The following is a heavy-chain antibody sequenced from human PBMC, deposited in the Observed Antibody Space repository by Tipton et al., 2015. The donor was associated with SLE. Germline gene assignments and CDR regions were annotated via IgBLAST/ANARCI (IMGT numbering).Heavy chain of an antibody. CDR3: ARGGYSSSWYVY. Sequence: GSLRLSCVVSGFSLNTYTLNWVRQAPGKGLEWVSSISSSGTYIYYADSVKGRFTISRDNAENSLYLQMNRLTAEDTAVYYCARGGYSSSWYVYWGQGTLVTVSS. J-gene: IGHJ4*02. CDR1: GFSLNTYT. CDR2: ISSSGTYI. D-gene: IGHD6-13*01. V-gene: IGHV3-21*03.